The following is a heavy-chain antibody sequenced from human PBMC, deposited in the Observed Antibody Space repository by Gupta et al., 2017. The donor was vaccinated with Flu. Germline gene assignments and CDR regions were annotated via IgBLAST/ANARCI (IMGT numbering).Heavy chain of an antibody. Sequence: TSRVCGGSVGGEYWSGSRTPPGEGWEWSGKTYKSGTTEDNTSLKSRVANSGDRSKNQFALWLCAVSAAETAVYDRARDCSGRSIKIWGQGTMVTVS. CDR1: GGSVGGEY. D-gene: IGHD6-19*01. V-gene: IGHV4-4*08. CDR2: TYKSGTT. J-gene: IGHJ3*02. CDR3: ARDCSGRSIKI.